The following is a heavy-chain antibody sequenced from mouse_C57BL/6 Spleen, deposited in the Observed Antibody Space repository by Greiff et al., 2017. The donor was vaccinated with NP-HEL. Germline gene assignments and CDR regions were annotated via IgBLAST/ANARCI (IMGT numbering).Heavy chain of an antibody. CDR3: ARYYDSNYDWYFDV. D-gene: IGHD2-5*01. Sequence: VQLQQSGAELVKPGASVKISCKASGYAFSSYWMNWVKQRPGKGLEWIGQIYPGDGDTNYNGKFKGKATLTADKSSSTAYMQLSSLTSEDSAVYCCARYYDSNYDWYFDVWGTGTTVTVSS. CDR1: GYAFSSYW. J-gene: IGHJ1*03. V-gene: IGHV1-80*01. CDR2: IYPGDGDT.